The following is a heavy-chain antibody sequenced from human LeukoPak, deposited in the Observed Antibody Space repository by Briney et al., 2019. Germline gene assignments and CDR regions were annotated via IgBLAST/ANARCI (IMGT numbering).Heavy chain of an antibody. V-gene: IGHV4-34*01. CDR3: ARWEAGSYYDFDF. CDR2: INHSGST. J-gene: IGHJ4*02. D-gene: IGHD1-26*01. Sequence: SSETLSLTCAVYGGSFRGYYWSRIRQPPGKGLEWIGEINHSGSTIYSPPRKSRVNLSVQKSKNQFSSKLSSVTGADTAGYYCARWEAGSYYDFDFWGQGTLVTVSS. CDR1: GGSFRGYY.